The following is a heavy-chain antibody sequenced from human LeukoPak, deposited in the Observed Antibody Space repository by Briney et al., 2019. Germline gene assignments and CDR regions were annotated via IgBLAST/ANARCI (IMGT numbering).Heavy chain of an antibody. D-gene: IGHD3-16*02. J-gene: IGHJ3*02. CDR3: ASLTFGGVIVTDAFDI. CDR2: ISGSGGST. V-gene: IGHV3-23*01. CDR1: GFTFSIYA. Sequence: PGGSLRLSCAASGFTFSIYAMSWVRQAPGKGLEWVSAISGSGGSTYYADSVKGRFTISRDNSKNTLYLQMNSLRAEDTAVYYCASLTFGGVIVTDAFDIWGQGTMVTVSS.